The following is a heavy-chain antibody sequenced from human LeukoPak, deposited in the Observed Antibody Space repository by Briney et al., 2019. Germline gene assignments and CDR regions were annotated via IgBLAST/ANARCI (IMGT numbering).Heavy chain of an antibody. CDR1: GFTFDDYA. J-gene: IGHJ4*02. CDR3: AKDVDYGGNSGHFDY. Sequence: GRSLRLSCAASGFTFDDYAMYWVRQAPGKGLEWVSGISWNSGSIGYADSVKGRFTISRDNAKNSLYLQMNSLRAEDTALYYCAKDVDYGGNSGHFDYWGQGTLVTVSS. D-gene: IGHD4-23*01. V-gene: IGHV3-9*01. CDR2: ISWNSGSI.